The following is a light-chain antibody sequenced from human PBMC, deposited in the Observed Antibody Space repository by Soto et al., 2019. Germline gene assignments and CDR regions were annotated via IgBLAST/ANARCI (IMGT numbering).Light chain of an antibody. J-gene: IGKJ1*01. CDR3: QKYNSAPWT. Sequence: DIQMTQSPSSLSASVGDRVTITCRASQGISNYLAWYQQQPGKVPKLLIYVASTLQSGIPSRFSGSGSGTDFTLTISSLQPEDVATYCCQKYNSAPWTFGPGTKVEIK. CDR1: QGISNY. V-gene: IGKV1-27*01. CDR2: VAS.